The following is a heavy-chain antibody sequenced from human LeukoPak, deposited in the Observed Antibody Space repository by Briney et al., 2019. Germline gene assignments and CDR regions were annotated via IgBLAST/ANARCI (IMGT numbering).Heavy chain of an antibody. J-gene: IGHJ4*02. V-gene: IGHV4-39*07. CDR2: IYYSGST. D-gene: IGHD3-10*01. Sequence: PSETLSLTCTVSGGSISSSSYYWGWIRQPPGKGLEWIGSIYYSGSTYYNPSLKSRVTISVDTSKNQFSLKLSSVTAADTAVYYCARVGSHYGSGSYIYYFDYWGQGTLVTVSS. CDR1: GGSISSSSYY. CDR3: ARVGSHYGSGSYIYYFDY.